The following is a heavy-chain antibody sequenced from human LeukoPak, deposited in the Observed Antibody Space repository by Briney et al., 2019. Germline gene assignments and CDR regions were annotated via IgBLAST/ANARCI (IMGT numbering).Heavy chain of an antibody. V-gene: IGHV3-15*01. CDR2: VKSKTDGGTT. J-gene: IGHJ6*03. CDR3: TTDLCSSTSCYRRYYYYMDV. CDR1: GFTFSNAW. Sequence: GGSLRLSCAASGFTFSNAWMSWVRQAPGKGLDWVGRVKSKTDGGTTDYAAPVKGRFTISRDDSKNTLYLQMNSLKTEDTAVYYCTTDLCSSTSCYRRYYYYMDVWGKGTTVTVSS. D-gene: IGHD2-2*02.